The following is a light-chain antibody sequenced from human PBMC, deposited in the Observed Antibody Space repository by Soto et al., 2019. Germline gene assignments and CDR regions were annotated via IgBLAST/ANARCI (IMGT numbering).Light chain of an antibody. Sequence: DIQMTQSPSSLSASVGDRVTITCQASQDITNYLSWFQQKPGKAPKLLIYDASSLETGVPSRFSGSGSGTDLTFTISSLQPEDIATYYCQQYDNLPFTFGPGTKVDIK. V-gene: IGKV1-33*01. CDR1: QDITNY. J-gene: IGKJ3*01. CDR3: QQYDNLPFT. CDR2: DAS.